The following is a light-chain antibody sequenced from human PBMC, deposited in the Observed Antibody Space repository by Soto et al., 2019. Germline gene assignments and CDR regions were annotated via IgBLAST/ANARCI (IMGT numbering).Light chain of an antibody. Sequence: EIVLTQSPATLSVSPGERPTLSDRDSQSVSSNLAWYQQTPGQAPSLLIYGATTRATGVPSRFGGSWSGTVFTLTISSLTSDYSAYYYCQQYNGWPTFGQGTKVDIK. CDR2: GAT. CDR3: QQYNGWPT. CDR1: QSVSSN. J-gene: IGKJ1*01. V-gene: IGKV3-15*01.